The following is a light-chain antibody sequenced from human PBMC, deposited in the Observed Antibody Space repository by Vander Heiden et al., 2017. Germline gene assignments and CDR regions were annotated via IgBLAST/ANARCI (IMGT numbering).Light chain of an antibody. CDR2: GAS. Sequence: VLTPSSGPLSLSPGERTPLSCRASPTLGSSSLAWYQQKPGEAPRLLIYGASRRATGIPDRFSGSGSGTDFTLSIRGLEPEDFAVYYCQHYGSSRRTFGQGTKLQIK. V-gene: IGKV3-20*01. CDR1: PTLGSSS. CDR3: QHYGSSRRT. J-gene: IGKJ2*01.